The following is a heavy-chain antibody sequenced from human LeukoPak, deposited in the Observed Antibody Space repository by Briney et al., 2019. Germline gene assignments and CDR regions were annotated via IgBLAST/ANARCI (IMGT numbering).Heavy chain of an antibody. V-gene: IGHV3-21*01. Sequence: GGSLRLSCAASGFTFSSYSMNWVRQAPGKGLEWVSSISSSSIYKYFADSVKGRFTISRDNAKNSLYLQVNSLRAEDTAVYYCARDGITMRILEYWGQGTLVTVSS. CDR1: GFTFSSYS. D-gene: IGHD3-10*01. J-gene: IGHJ4*02. CDR2: ISSSSIYK. CDR3: ARDGITMRILEY.